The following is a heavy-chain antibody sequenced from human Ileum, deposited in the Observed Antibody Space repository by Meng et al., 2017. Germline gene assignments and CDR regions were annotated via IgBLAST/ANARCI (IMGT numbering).Heavy chain of an antibody. CDR1: GGPVRTSDYQ. J-gene: IGHJ4*02. V-gene: IGHV4-61*08. Sequence: VHLRRPCPGMVCPSVPRTLLCIVSGGPVRTSDYQWGWIRPPPGKGLEWIGYAGSNYNPSCKSRVTISVVTSKRQSSLKLTSVPAADTAVYYCARDHWGSLDYWGQGILVTVSS. D-gene: IGHD7-27*01. CDR3: ARDHWGSLDY. CDR2: AGS.